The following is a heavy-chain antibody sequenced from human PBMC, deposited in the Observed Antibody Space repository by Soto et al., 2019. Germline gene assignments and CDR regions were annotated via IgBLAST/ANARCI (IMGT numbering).Heavy chain of an antibody. CDR1: GYTFTKYD. V-gene: IGHV1-8*01. CDR3: TRGPAGCSDSHCYANNWFGP. Sequence: QEQLVQSGTEVKKPGASVKVSCKASGYTFTKYDINWVRQATGQGLEWMGWMNPNSGNTGYAQKFQGRVTMTRTTSISTAYMELDSLRSDDTAVYYCTRGPAGCSDSHCYANNWFGPWGQGTLVTVSS. J-gene: IGHJ5*02. D-gene: IGHD2-2*01. CDR2: MNPNSGNT.